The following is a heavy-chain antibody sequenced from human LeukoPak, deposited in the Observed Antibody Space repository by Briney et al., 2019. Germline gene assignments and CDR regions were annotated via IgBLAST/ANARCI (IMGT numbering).Heavy chain of an antibody. CDR2: IYYSGST. CDR3: ARHGYSSAWYAGGLDY. Sequence: PSETLSLTCTVSGGSISSYYWSWIRQPPGKGLEWMRYIYYSGSTNYNPSLKSRVTISVDTSKNQISLKLSSVTAADTAVYYCARHGYSSAWYAGGLDYWGQGTLVTVSS. CDR1: GGSISSYY. V-gene: IGHV4-59*08. D-gene: IGHD6-19*01. J-gene: IGHJ4*02.